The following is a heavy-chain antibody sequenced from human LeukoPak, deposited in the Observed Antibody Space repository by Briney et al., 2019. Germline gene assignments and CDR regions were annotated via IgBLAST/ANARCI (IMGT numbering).Heavy chain of an antibody. CDR1: GFTFSSYG. D-gene: IGHD7-27*01. V-gene: IGHV3-7*01. J-gene: IGHJ4*02. CDR2: IKQDGSEK. Sequence: GRSLRLSCAASGFTFSSYGMHWVRQAPGKGLEWVANIKQDGSEKYYVDSVKGRFTISRDNAKNSLYLQMNSLRAEDTAVYYCAKNWGSLDYWGQGTLVTVSS. CDR3: AKNWGSLDY.